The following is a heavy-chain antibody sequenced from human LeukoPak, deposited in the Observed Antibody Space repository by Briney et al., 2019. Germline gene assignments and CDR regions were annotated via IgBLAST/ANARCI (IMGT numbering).Heavy chain of an antibody. CDR2: ISAYNGNT. CDR3: ARQGYCSGGNCYPRLDDAFDI. V-gene: IGHV1-18*01. D-gene: IGHD2-15*01. J-gene: IGHJ3*02. CDR1: GYTFTSYG. Sequence: ASVKVSCKASGYTFTSYGISWVRQAPGQGLEWMGWISAYNGNTNYAQKLQGRVTMTTDTSTSTAYMDLRSLRSDDTAVYYCARQGYCSGGNCYPRLDDAFDIWGQGTMVTVSS.